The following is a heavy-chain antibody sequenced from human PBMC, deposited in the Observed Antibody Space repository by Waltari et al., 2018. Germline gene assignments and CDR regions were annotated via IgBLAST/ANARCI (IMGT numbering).Heavy chain of an antibody. CDR3: ARVRMVAAPMRDYYYYMDV. Sequence: QVQLVQSGDEVKKPGSSVKVSCKASGGTFSSYAISWVRQAPGQGLEWTGGIIPIFGTANYAQKFQGRVTITADESTSTAYMELSSLRSEDTAVYYCARVRMVAAPMRDYYYYMDVWGKGTTVTVSS. CDR2: IIPIFGTA. D-gene: IGHD2-15*01. V-gene: IGHV1-69*01. J-gene: IGHJ6*03. CDR1: GGTFSSYA.